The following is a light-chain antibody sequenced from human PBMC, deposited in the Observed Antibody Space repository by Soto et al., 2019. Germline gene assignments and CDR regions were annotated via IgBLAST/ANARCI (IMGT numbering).Light chain of an antibody. CDR3: AAWDDTLNCQV. CDR1: RSNIGRNY. V-gene: IGLV1-47*01. J-gene: IGLJ3*02. Sequence: QPVLTQPPSASGTPGQRVSISCSGSRSNIGRNYVYWYQQLPGTAPKLLIQRNNERPSGVPDRFSGSKSGTSVSLAISGLRSEDEATYYCAAWDDTLNCQVFGGGTQLTVL. CDR2: RNN.